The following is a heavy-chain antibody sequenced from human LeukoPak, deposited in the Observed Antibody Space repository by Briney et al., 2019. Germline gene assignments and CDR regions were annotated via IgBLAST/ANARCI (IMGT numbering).Heavy chain of an antibody. V-gene: IGHV4-61*02. CDR1: GGSISSGSYY. J-gene: IGHJ4*02. CDR3: ARGGVGPYYFDY. Sequence: PSETLSLTCTVSGGSISSGSYYWSWIRQPAGKGLEWIGRIYTSGSTNYNPSLKSRVTISVDTSKNQFSLKLSSVTAADTAVYYCARGGVGPYYFDYWGQGTLVTVSS. D-gene: IGHD3-10*01. CDR2: IYTSGST.